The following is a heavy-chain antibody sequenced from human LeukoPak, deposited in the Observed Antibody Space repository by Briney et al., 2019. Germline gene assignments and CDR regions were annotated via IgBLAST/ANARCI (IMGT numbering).Heavy chain of an antibody. CDR2: IYYSGST. Sequence: PSETLSLTCTVSGGSISRYYWRWIRQPPGKGLEWIGYIYYSGSTKYKPALKSRVTISVDTSKNQFSLKLSSVTAADTAVYYCARGRFLDAIEVWGQGTTVTVSS. D-gene: IGHD3-3*01. CDR3: ARGRFLDAIEV. J-gene: IGHJ3*01. CDR1: GGSISRYY. V-gene: IGHV4-59*01.